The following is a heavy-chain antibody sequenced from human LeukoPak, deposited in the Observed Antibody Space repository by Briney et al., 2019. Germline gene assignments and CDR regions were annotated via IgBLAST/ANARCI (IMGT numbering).Heavy chain of an antibody. Sequence: KTSETLSLTCTVSGDSINTYYWNWIRQPPGKGLEWIGNIYYTGSTKYNPALKSRVTISVDTSKNQFSLKLSSVTAADTAVYYCARGRYFDYWGQGTLVTVSS. CDR2: IYYTGST. V-gene: IGHV4-59*01. CDR3: ARGRYFDY. J-gene: IGHJ4*02. CDR1: GDSINTYY.